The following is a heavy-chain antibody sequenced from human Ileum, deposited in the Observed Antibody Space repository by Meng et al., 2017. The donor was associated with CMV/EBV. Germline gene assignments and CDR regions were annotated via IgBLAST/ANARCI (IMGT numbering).Heavy chain of an antibody. Sequence: VDLVESGVDLVQPGGPLRLSCAASGFIFSSYAMHWVRQAPGKGLEWVSSISGSGGSTYYADSVKGRFTISRDNSKNTLYLQMNSLRAEDTALYYCAKDPRYCSAIRCYWGTFDPWGQGTLVTVSS. V-gene: IGHV3-23*04. J-gene: IGHJ5*02. CDR2: ISGSGGST. CDR3: AKDPRYCSAIRCYWGTFDP. D-gene: IGHD2-15*01. CDR1: GFIFSSYA.